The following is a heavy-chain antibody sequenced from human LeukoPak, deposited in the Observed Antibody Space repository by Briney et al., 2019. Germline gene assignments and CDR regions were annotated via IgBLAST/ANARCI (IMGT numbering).Heavy chain of an antibody. CDR2: IYYSGST. J-gene: IGHJ3*02. CDR3: ASVIAAAGTVAFDI. V-gene: IGHV4-59*01. Sequence: SETLTLTCTVSGGSISSYYWSWIRQPPGKGLEWIGYIYYSGSTNYNPSLKSRVTISVDTSKNQFSLKLSSVTAADTAVYYCASVIAAAGTVAFDIWGQGTIVTVSS. CDR1: GGSISSYY. D-gene: IGHD6-13*01.